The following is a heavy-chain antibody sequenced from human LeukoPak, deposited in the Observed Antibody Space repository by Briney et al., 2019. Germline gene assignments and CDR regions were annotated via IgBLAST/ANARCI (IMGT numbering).Heavy chain of an antibody. V-gene: IGHV3-48*04. CDR3: ARAGPYDILTGMNDAFDI. D-gene: IGHD3-9*01. CDR1: GFTFSSYS. Sequence: GGSLRLSCAASGFTFSSYSMNWVRQAPGKGLEWVSSISSSGSTIYYADSVKGRFTISRDNAKNSLYLQMNSLRAEDTAVYYCARAGPYDILTGMNDAFDIWGQGTMVTVSS. CDR2: ISSSGSTI. J-gene: IGHJ3*02.